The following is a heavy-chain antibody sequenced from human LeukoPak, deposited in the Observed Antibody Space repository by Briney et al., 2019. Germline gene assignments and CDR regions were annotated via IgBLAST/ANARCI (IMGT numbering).Heavy chain of an antibody. CDR3: ARVLIVVVTEENDAFDI. CDR2: IHYLGNT. V-gene: IGHV4-38-2*01. D-gene: IGHD2-21*02. J-gene: IGHJ3*02. Sequence: PAETLSLTCAVSGFSVRESNYWGWVRRPPGKGLEWIGNIHYLGNTYYNPSLKNRVTISLDTSKNRFSLKLSSVTAADTAVYYCARVLIVVVTEENDAFDIWGQGTMVTVSS. CDR1: GFSVRESNY.